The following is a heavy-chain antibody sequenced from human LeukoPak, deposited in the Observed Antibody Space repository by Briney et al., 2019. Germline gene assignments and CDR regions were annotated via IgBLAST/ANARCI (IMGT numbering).Heavy chain of an antibody. CDR3: AREDYYYYYMDV. Sequence: ASVKVSCKASGGTFSSYAISWVRQAPGQGLEWMGIINPSGGSTSYAQKFQGRVTMTRDMSTSTVYMELSSLRSEDTAVYYCAREDYYYYYMDVWGKGTTVTVSS. V-gene: IGHV1-46*01. CDR1: GGTFSSYA. CDR2: INPSGGST. J-gene: IGHJ6*03.